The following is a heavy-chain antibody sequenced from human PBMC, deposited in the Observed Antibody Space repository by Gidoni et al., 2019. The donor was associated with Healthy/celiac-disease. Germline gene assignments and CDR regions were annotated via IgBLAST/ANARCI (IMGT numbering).Heavy chain of an antibody. D-gene: IGHD3-22*01. Sequence: EVQLLESGGGLVQPGGSLRLSCSASGFPFSSYAMSWVRQAPGKGLEWVSAISGSGGSTYYADSVKGRFTISRDNSKNTLYLQMNSLRAEDTAVYYCAKDLTRYYYDSSGYFDYWGQGTLVTVSS. V-gene: IGHV3-23*01. CDR2: ISGSGGST. CDR3: AKDLTRYYYDSSGYFDY. J-gene: IGHJ4*02. CDR1: GFPFSSYA.